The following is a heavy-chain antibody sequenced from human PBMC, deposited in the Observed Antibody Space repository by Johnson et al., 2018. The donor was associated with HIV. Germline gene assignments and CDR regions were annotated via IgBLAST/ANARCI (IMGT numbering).Heavy chain of an antibody. J-gene: IGHJ3*02. V-gene: IGHV3-66*03. Sequence: MQLVESGGGLIQPGGSLRLSCAASGFTVSSNYMSWVRQAPGKGLECVSVIYSGGSTYYADSVKGRFTISRDNSTNTMYLQLGSLSAEDTAVFDCARDQFGAMTTVVEGACDIWGQGTMVTVSS. CDR2: IYSGGST. CDR1: GFTVSSNY. CDR3: ARDQFGAMTTVVEGACDI. D-gene: IGHD4-17*01.